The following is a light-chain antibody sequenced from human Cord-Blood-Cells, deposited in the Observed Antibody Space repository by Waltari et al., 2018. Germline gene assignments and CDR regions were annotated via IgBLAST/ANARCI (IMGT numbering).Light chain of an antibody. CDR3: QQYNNWRT. CDR2: EAS. Sequence: EIEMTQSPSTLSVSAGERVTLSCRASQSVSSNLAWYQQKPGKAPRLLIYEASTRATGIPAMFSSSGSGTECTLTISSLQSEDFAVYYCQQYNNWRTFGGGTKVEIK. V-gene: IGKV3-15*01. J-gene: IGKJ4*01. CDR1: QSVSSN.